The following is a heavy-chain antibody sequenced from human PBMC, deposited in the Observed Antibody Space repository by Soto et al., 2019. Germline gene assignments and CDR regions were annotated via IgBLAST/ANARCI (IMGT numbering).Heavy chain of an antibody. Sequence: GGSLRLSCAASGFTFSSYGMHWVRQAPGKGLEWVAVISYDGSNKYYADSVKGRFTISRDNSKNTLYLQMNSLRAEDTAVYYCAKDSDSSSWSYYYYYYGMDVWGQGTTVTVSS. CDR1: GFTFSSYG. V-gene: IGHV3-30*18. CDR3: AKDSDSSSWSYYYYYYGMDV. D-gene: IGHD6-13*01. CDR2: ISYDGSNK. J-gene: IGHJ6*02.